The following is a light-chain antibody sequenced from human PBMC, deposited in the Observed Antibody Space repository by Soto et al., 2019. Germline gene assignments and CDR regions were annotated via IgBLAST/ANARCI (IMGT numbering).Light chain of an antibody. CDR3: QHSYSHPLT. CDR2: DTS. J-gene: IGKJ4*01. CDR1: QSIARY. Sequence: IQMTQSPSSLSASIGDRVAITCRPSQSIARYLNWYQQRPGEAPRLLIHDTSTLQSGVPSRFSGSGSGTDFTLTISSLQPEDFASYYCQHSYSHPLTFGGGTKVAIK. V-gene: IGKV1-39*01.